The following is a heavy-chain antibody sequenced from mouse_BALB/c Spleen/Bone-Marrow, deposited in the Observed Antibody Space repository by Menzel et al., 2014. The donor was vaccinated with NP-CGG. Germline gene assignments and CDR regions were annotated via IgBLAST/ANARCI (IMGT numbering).Heavy chain of an antibody. D-gene: IGHD2-1*01. V-gene: IGHV1-7*01. Sequence: VQLQQSGAELAKPGASVKMSCKASGYTFTRYWMHWVKQRPGQGLEWIGYINPSTGYTEYNQKFKDKATLTADKSSITAYMQLSNLTSEDSAVYYCVCGNYYLAYWGQGTLVTVSA. CDR2: INPSTGYT. CDR3: VCGNYYLAY. CDR1: GYTFTRYW. J-gene: IGHJ3*01.